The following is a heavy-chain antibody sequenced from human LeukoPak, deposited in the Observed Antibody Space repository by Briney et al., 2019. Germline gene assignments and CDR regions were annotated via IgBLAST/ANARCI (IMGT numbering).Heavy chain of an antibody. CDR2: IKADGSNR. J-gene: IGHJ4*02. D-gene: IGHD6-19*01. Sequence: GGSLRLSCAASGFTFSNSWMNWVRQAPGKGLEWVANIKADGSNRNYADSVKGRFTISRDNSKNSLYMQMNSLRSEDTALYYCAKAVTTLSPYFDYWGQGTLVTVSS. V-gene: IGHV3-7*05. CDR1: GFTFSNSW. CDR3: AKAVTTLSPYFDY.